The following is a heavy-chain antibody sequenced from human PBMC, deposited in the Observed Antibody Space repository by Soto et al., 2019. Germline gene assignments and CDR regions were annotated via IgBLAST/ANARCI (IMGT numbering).Heavy chain of an antibody. CDR3: ARGYRWVFDF. CDR2: INDSGST. CDR1: GGSISSFG. D-gene: IGHD1-20*01. V-gene: IGHV4-59*12. Sequence: SETLSLPCPVSGGSISSFGWRWIRQPPGKGLEWIEDINDSGSTNYNPSLKSRVTISVDTSKNQFSLKLSSVTASDTAAYYCARGYRWVFDFWGQGTMVTVSS. J-gene: IGHJ3*01.